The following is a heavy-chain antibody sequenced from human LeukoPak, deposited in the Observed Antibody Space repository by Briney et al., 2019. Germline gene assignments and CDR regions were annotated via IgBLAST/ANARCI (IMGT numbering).Heavy chain of an antibody. V-gene: IGHV4-59*08. CDR1: GGSISSYY. Sequence: PSETLSLTCTVSGGSISSYYWSWIRQPPGKGLEWIGYIYFSGITNYNPSLKSRVTISLDTSRSQFSLKLSSVPAADTAVYYCARPYGAAGLDWGQGTLVTVSS. CDR2: IYFSGIT. D-gene: IGHD4-17*01. J-gene: IGHJ4*02. CDR3: ARPYGAAGLD.